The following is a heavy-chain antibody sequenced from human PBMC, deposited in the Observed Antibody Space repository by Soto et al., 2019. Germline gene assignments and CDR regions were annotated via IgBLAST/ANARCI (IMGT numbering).Heavy chain of an antibody. CDR1: GGSISSYY. CDR2: IYYSGST. V-gene: IGHV4-59*08. CDR3: ARHGYDSSGHSLYYFDY. D-gene: IGHD3-22*01. Sequence: QVQLQESGPGLVKPSETLSLTCTVSGGSISSYYWSWIRQPPGKGLEWIGYIYYSGSTNYNPSLKSRVTISVDTSKNQFSLKLSSVTAADTAVYYCARHGYDSSGHSLYYFDYWGQGTLVTVSS. J-gene: IGHJ4*02.